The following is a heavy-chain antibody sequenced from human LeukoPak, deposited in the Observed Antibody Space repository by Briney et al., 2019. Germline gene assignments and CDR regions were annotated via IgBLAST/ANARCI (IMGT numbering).Heavy chain of an antibody. Sequence: GASVTVSCKASSYTFPNYAISWVRQAPGQGLEWMGWISAYNGNTNYAQKFRGRVTMTRDTSTSTAYMDLRSLRSDDTAVYYCAREANYDDTPDAFDIWGQGTMVTVSS. D-gene: IGHD3-22*01. CDR1: SYTFPNYA. V-gene: IGHV1-18*01. CDR2: ISAYNGNT. CDR3: AREANYDDTPDAFDI. J-gene: IGHJ3*02.